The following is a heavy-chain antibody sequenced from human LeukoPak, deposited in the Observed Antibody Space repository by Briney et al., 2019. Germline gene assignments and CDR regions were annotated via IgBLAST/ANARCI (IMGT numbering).Heavy chain of an antibody. V-gene: IGHV3-33*01. CDR2: IWYDGSNK. CDR1: GFTFSSYG. Sequence: GRSLRLSCAASGFTFSSYGMHWVRQAPGKGLEWVAVIWYDGSNKYYADSVKGRFTISRDNSKNTLYLQMNSLRAEDTAVYYCARTHDCGADNFDYWGQGTLVTVSS. J-gene: IGHJ4*02. CDR3: ARTHDCGADNFDY. D-gene: IGHD4-17*01.